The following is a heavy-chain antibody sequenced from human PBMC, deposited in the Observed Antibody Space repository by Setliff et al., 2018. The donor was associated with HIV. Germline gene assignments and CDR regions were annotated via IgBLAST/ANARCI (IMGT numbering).Heavy chain of an antibody. CDR1: GYTFTSYD. Sequence: ASVKVSCKASGYTFTSYDINWVRQATGQGPEWMGWMNPNSGNTGYAQKFQGRVTMTRNTSISTAYMELSSLRSEDTAVYYCAVTIFGVVTHGYFQHWGQGTLVTVSS. J-gene: IGHJ1*01. D-gene: IGHD3-3*01. CDR3: AVTIFGVVTHGYFQH. V-gene: IGHV1-8*02. CDR2: MNPNSGNT.